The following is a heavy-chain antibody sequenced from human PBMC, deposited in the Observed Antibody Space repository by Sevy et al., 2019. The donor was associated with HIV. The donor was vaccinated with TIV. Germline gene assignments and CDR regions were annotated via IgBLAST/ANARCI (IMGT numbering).Heavy chain of an antibody. CDR3: ARAAAGTGYFQH. D-gene: IGHD6-13*01. J-gene: IGHJ1*01. V-gene: IGHV3-48*03. Sequence: GGSLRLSCAASGFTFSSYEMNWVRQAPGKGLEWVSYISSSGSTIYYADSVKGRFTISRDNAKNSLYLQMNSLRAEDTAVYYCARAAAGTGYFQHWGQGTLVTVSS. CDR2: ISSSGSTI. CDR1: GFTFSSYE.